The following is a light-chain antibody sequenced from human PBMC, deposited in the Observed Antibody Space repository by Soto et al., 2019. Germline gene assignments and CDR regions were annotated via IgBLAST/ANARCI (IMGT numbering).Light chain of an antibody. CDR3: AAWDDSLNGFFV. J-gene: IGLJ1*01. Sequence: QSVLTQPPSASGTPGQRVTVSCSGSSSNIGINTVNWYQHLPGTAPKLLIYNSDQRPSGVPDRISGSKSGTSASLAIGVLQSEDEADYYCAAWDDSLNGFFVFGNGTKVTVL. V-gene: IGLV1-44*01. CDR1: SSNIGINT. CDR2: NSD.